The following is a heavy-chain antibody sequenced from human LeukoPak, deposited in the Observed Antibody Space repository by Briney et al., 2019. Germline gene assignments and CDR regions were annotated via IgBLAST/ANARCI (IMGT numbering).Heavy chain of an antibody. V-gene: IGHV4-34*01. CDR2: INHSGST. D-gene: IGHD2-2*01. CDR3: AGDEERPAAHAGGS. CDR1: GGSFSGYY. J-gene: IGHJ5*02. Sequence: SETLSLTCAVYGGSFSGYYWSWIRQPPGKGLEWIGEINHSGSTNYNPSLKSRVTISVDTSKNQFSLKLSSVAAADTAVYYCAGDEERPAAHAGGSWGQGTLATASS.